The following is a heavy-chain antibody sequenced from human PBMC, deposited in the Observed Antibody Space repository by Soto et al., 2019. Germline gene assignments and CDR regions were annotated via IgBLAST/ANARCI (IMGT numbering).Heavy chain of an antibody. Sequence: GGSLRLSCAASGFTFSSYGMHWVRQAPGKGLEWVAVISYDGSNKYYADSVKGRFTISRDNSKNTLYLQMNSLRAEDTAVYYCAKMDQYSSGWYSKPDYYYGMDVWGQGTTVTVSS. CDR3: AKMDQYSSGWYSKPDYYYGMDV. V-gene: IGHV3-30*18. D-gene: IGHD6-19*01. CDR2: ISYDGSNK. CDR1: GFTFSSYG. J-gene: IGHJ6*02.